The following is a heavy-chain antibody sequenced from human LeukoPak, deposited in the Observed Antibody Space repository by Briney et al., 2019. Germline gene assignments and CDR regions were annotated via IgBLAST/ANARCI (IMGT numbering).Heavy chain of an antibody. Sequence: ASVKVSCKASGYTFTSYYMHWVRQASGQGLEWMGIINPSGGSTSYAQKFQGRVTMTRDTSTSTVYMELSSLRSEDTAVYYCARSREPWVFDYWGQGTLVTVSS. J-gene: IGHJ4*02. V-gene: IGHV1-46*01. D-gene: IGHD1-14*01. CDR2: INPSGGST. CDR3: ARSREPWVFDY. CDR1: GYTFTSYY.